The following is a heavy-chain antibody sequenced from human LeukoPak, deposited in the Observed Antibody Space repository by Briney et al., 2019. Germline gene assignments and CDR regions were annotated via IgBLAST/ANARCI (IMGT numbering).Heavy chain of an antibody. CDR1: GGSISSYY. CDR2: IYYSGST. V-gene: IGHV4-59*01. D-gene: IGHD6-19*01. Sequence: PSETLSLTCTVSGGSISSYYCSWIRQPPGKGLEWIGYIYYSGSTNYNPSLKSRVTISVDTSKNQFSLKLSSVTAADTAVYYCARDPSSGWSYYYYGMDVWGQGTTVTVSS. J-gene: IGHJ6*02. CDR3: ARDPSSGWSYYYYGMDV.